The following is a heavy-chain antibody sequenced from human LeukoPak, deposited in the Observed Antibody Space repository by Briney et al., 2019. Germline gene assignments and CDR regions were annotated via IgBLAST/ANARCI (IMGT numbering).Heavy chain of an antibody. CDR3: ARDKTPYTAMGQFDY. CDR1: GFTFSSYG. CDR2: ISYDGSNK. V-gene: IGHV3-30*03. J-gene: IGHJ4*02. Sequence: PGGSLRLSCAASGFTFSSYGMHWVRQAPGMGLEWVAVISYDGSNKYYADSVKGRFTISRDNSKNTLYLQMNSLRAEDTAVYYCARDKTPYTAMGQFDYWGQGTLVTVSS. D-gene: IGHD5-18*01.